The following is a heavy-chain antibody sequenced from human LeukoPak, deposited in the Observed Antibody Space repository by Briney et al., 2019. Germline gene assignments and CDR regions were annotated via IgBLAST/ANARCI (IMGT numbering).Heavy chain of an antibody. CDR1: GFTFSDYY. CDR3: ARVAVTGVGVDY. Sequence: GGSLRLSCAASGFTFSDYYMSWIRQAPGKGLEWVSYISSSGRTIYYVDSVKGRITISRDNAKNSLNLQTNSLRAEDTAVYYCARVAVTGVGVDYWGQGTLVTVSS. V-gene: IGHV3-11*04. D-gene: IGHD6-19*01. J-gene: IGHJ4*02. CDR2: ISSSGRTI.